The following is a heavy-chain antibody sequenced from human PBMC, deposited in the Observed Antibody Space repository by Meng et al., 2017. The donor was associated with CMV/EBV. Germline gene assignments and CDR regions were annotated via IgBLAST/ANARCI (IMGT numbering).Heavy chain of an antibody. CDR1: GGSINTYY. V-gene: IGHV4-4*08. J-gene: IGHJ5*02. Sequence: LRLCWGVPGGSINTYYWSWIRQAPGKELEWIGHFFSSASSRYNPSLKSRVTFSVDTSKNQLSLRLSSVTAADTAIYYCARARTALPEIGHWFHPWGQGLLVTVSP. CDR3: ARARTALPEIGHWFHP. D-gene: IGHD1-1*01. CDR2: FFSSASS.